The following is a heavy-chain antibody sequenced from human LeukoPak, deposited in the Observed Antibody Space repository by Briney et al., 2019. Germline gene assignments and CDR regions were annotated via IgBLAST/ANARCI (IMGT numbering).Heavy chain of an antibody. CDR2: IISSSYI. Sequence: GGSLRLSCAASGFTFSSYSMNWVRQAPGKGLEWVSSIISSSYIYYADSVKGRFTISRDNAKNSLYLQMNSLRAEDTAVYYCARDSDTAMVSFDYWGQGTLVTVSS. CDR1: GFTFSSYS. V-gene: IGHV3-21*01. J-gene: IGHJ4*02. CDR3: ARDSDTAMVSFDY. D-gene: IGHD5-18*01.